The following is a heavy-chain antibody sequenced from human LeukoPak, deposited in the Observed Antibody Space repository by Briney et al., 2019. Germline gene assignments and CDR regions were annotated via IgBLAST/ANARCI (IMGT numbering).Heavy chain of an antibody. V-gene: IGHV4-34*01. D-gene: IGHD6-13*01. J-gene: IGHJ1*01. CDR2: INHSGST. CDR3: ARRAMKQQLDPEYFQH. CDR1: GGSFSGYY. Sequence: SETLSLTCAVYGGSFSGYYWSWIRQPPGKGLEWIGEINHSGSTNYNPSLKSRVTISVDTSKNQFSLKLSSVTAADTAVYYCARRAMKQQLDPEYFQHWGQGTLVTVSS.